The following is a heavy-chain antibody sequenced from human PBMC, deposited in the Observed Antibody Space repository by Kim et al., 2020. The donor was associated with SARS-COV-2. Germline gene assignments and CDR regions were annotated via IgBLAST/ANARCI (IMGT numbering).Heavy chain of an antibody. D-gene: IGHD1-26*01. J-gene: IGHJ4*02. CDR3: AKISSGSYYEYYFDY. Sequence: ADSVKGRFTISRDKAKNSLYLQMNSLRAEDTALYYCAKISSGSYYEYYFDYWGQGTLVTVSS. V-gene: IGHV3-9*01.